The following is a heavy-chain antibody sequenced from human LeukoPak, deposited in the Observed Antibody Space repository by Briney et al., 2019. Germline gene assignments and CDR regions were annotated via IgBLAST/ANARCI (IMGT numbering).Heavy chain of an antibody. D-gene: IGHD7-27*01. Sequence: PGGSLRLSCAASGFSFSTSGMHWIRQAPGKGLEWVALIQSDGANEYYADSVKGRFTISRDNSKNTVHLQMNSLRPEDTAMYYCVRDGAHWDLDYWGQGTLVTVSS. CDR1: GFSFSTSG. V-gene: IGHV3-30*19. J-gene: IGHJ4*02. CDR3: VRDGAHWDLDY. CDR2: IQSDGANE.